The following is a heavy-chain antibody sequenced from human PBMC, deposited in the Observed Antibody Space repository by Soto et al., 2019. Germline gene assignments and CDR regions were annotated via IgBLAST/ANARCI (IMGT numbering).Heavy chain of an antibody. CDR3: ARGIQGDYYYGMDV. CDR2: INADYGNT. Sequence: ASVKVSCKASGYTFYSHSISWVRQAPGQGLEWMGRINADYGNTQYAQKFRGRVTMTTDTSTTTVYMELTNLRSDDTAVYYCARGIQGDYYYGMDVWGKGTKVTVAS. D-gene: IGHD5-18*01. V-gene: IGHV1-18*01. J-gene: IGHJ6*04. CDR1: GYTFYSHS.